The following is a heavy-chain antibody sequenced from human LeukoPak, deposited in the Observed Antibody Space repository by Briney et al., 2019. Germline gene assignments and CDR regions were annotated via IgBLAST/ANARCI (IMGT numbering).Heavy chain of an antibody. D-gene: IGHD2-2*02. CDR1: GFTVSSYY. CDR2: ISGNGGST. CDR3: AKGSSGSCYRCASDY. J-gene: IGHJ4*02. V-gene: IGHV3-23*01. Sequence: GGSLRLSCAASGFTVSSYYMSWVRQAPGKGLEWVSVISGNGGSTYYADSVKGRYTISRDNSKDTLYLQMNSLRAEDTAIYYCAKGSSGSCYRCASDYWGQGTLVTVSS.